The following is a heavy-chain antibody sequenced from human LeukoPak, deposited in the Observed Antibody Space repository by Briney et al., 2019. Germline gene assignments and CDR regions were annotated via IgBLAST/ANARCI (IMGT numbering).Heavy chain of an antibody. CDR3: ARDRYYAIDY. J-gene: IGHJ4*02. CDR2: INHSGST. V-gene: IGHV4-34*01. CDR1: GGSFSGYY. Sequence: SETLSLTCDVYGGSFSGYYWSWIRQPPGKGLEWIGEINHSGSTNYNPSLRSRVTISVDTSKNQFSLKLSSVTAADTAVYYCARDRYYAIDYWGQGTLVTVSS. D-gene: IGHD3-16*02.